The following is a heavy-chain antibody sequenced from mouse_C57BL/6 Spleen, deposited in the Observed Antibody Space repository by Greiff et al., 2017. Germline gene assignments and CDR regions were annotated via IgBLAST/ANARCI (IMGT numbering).Heavy chain of an antibody. CDR1: GYTFTSYD. Sequence: VQLQQSGPELVKPGASVKLSCKASGYTFTSYDINWVKQRPGQGLEWIGWIYPRDGSTKYNEKFKGKATLTVDTSSSTAYMELHSLTSEDSAVFFCARLGTTVVARGFDYWGQGTTLTVSS. V-gene: IGHV1-85*01. J-gene: IGHJ2*01. CDR3: ARLGTTVVARGFDY. CDR2: IYPRDGST. D-gene: IGHD1-1*01.